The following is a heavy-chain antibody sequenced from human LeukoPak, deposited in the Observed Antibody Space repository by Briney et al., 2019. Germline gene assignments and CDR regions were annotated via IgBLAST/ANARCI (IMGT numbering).Heavy chain of an antibody. CDR1: GYSFTDYY. Sequence: ASVKVSCKASGYSFTDYYMHWVRQAPGQGLERMGWINLNNGDIKSAQKFQGRVTITRDTSITTVYMEVSWLTSDDTAIYYCARADRLHGGPYLIGPWGQGTLVTVSS. CDR3: ARADRLHGGPYLIGP. J-gene: IGHJ5*02. CDR2: INLNNGDI. D-gene: IGHD2-21*01. V-gene: IGHV1-2*02.